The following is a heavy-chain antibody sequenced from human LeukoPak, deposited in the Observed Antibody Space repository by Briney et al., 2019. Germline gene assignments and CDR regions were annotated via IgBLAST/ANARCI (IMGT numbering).Heavy chain of an antibody. CDR2: ISYDGSNK. D-gene: IGHD5/OR15-5a*01. CDR1: GFTFSSYA. V-gene: IGHV3-30*04. J-gene: IGHJ4*02. Sequence: TGGSLRLSCAASGFTFSSYAMHWVRQAPGKGLEWVAIISYDGSNKYYADSVKGRFTISRDNSKNTLYLQMNSLRAEDTAVYYCARNPPLSVPDYYFDYWGQGTLVTVSS. CDR3: ARNPPLSVPDYYFDY.